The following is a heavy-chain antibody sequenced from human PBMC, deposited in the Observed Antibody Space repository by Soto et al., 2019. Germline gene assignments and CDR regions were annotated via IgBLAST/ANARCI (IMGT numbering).Heavy chain of an antibody. CDR3: AREPIDDSSGYYGRQIYFDY. D-gene: IGHD3-22*01. V-gene: IGHV3-30-3*01. CDR2: ISYDGSNK. CDR1: GFTFSSYA. Sequence: QVQLVESGGGVVQPGRSLRLSCAASGFTFSSYAMHWVRQAPGKGLEWVAVISYDGSNKYYADSVKGRFTISRDNSKNTLYLQMNSLRAEDTAVYYCAREPIDDSSGYYGRQIYFDYWGQGTLVTVSS. J-gene: IGHJ4*02.